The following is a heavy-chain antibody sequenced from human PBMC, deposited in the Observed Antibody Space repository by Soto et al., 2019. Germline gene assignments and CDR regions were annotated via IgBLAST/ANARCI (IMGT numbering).Heavy chain of an antibody. V-gene: IGHV5-51*01. Sequence: PGESLKISCKCSGYSFTSYWIVWVRQMPGKGLEWMGIIYPGDSDTRYSPSFQGQVTISADKSISTAYLQWSSLKASDTAMYYCAREYYYGSGSYTYGMDVWGQGTTVTVSS. CDR2: IYPGDSDT. CDR1: GYSFTSYW. D-gene: IGHD3-10*01. CDR3: AREYYYGSGSYTYGMDV. J-gene: IGHJ6*02.